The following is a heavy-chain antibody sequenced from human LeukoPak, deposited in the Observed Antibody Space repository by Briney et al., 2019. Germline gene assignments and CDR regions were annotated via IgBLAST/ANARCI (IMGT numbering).Heavy chain of an antibody. J-gene: IGHJ4*02. CDR2: IGPNGNDI. Sequence: GGSLRLSCAASGFTVSSNYMSWVRQAPGKGLEWLSYIGPNGNDINYADSVRGRFTISRDNAKNSLFLQMNSLRVEDTAVYYCVKRARLADNWGQGILVTVSS. CDR3: VKRARLADN. D-gene: IGHD6-6*01. V-gene: IGHV3/OR16-9*01. CDR1: GFTVSSNY.